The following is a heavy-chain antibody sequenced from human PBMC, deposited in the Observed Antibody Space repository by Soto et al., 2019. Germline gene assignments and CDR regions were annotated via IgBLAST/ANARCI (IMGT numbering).Heavy chain of an antibody. J-gene: IGHJ4*02. Sequence: SETLSLTCAVYGGSFSGYYWSWIRQFPQKGLEWIGEMNHSGSTNQNPSLKSRVSISVDTSKNQFSLRLRSVTAADTAMYYCARGIPDKYYFDSWGLGTLVTVSS. D-gene: IGHD2-21*01. CDR2: MNHSGST. CDR3: ARGIPDKYYFDS. CDR1: GGSFSGYY. V-gene: IGHV4-34*01.